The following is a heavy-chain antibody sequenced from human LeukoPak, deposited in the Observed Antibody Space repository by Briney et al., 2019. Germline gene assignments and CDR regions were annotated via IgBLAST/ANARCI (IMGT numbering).Heavy chain of an antibody. V-gene: IGHV3-30*02. J-gene: IGHJ6*03. D-gene: IGHD2-8*01. CDR2: IQNDGSNE. CDR3: AKDRCSNGVGCYYYYMDV. Sequence: GGSLRLSCAASGFTFSSYGMHWVRQAPGKGLEWVAYIQNDGSNEQYADSVKGRFSISRDSSKNILYLQMNSLRAEDTAVYYCAKDRCSNGVGCYYYYMDVWGKGTTVTISS. CDR1: GFTFSSYG.